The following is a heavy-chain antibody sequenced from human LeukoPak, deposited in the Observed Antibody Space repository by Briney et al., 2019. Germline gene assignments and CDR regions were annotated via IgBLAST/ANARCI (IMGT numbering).Heavy chain of an antibody. CDR2: IYSGGST. Sequence: GGSLRLSCAASGFTVSSNYMSWVRQAPGKGLEWVSVIYSGGSTYYADSVKGRFTISRDNSKNTVYLQMNSLRVEDTAVYYCSTTYYYDSSEGYWGQGTLVTVSS. J-gene: IGHJ4*02. V-gene: IGHV3-53*01. CDR3: STTYYYDSSEGY. CDR1: GFTVSSNY. D-gene: IGHD3-22*01.